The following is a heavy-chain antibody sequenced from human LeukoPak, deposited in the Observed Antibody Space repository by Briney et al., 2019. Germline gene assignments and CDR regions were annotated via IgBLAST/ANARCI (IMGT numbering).Heavy chain of an antibody. CDR2: IYYSGST. Sequence: SETLSLTCTVSGGSISSSSYYWGWIRPPPGKGLEWIGSIYYSGSTYYNPSLKSRVTISVDTSKNQFSLKLSSVTAADTAVYYCARVRYSGYDHSDYWGQGTLVTVSS. D-gene: IGHD5-12*01. CDR3: ARVRYSGYDHSDY. V-gene: IGHV4-39*07. J-gene: IGHJ4*02. CDR1: GGSISSSSYY.